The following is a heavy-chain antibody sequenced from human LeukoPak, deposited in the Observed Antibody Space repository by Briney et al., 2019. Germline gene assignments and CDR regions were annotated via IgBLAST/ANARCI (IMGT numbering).Heavy chain of an antibody. V-gene: IGHV3-30-3*01. CDR2: ISYDGGNK. Sequence: PGGSLRLSCAASGFTFSSYAMHLVRQAPGKGLEWVAVISYDGGNKYYADSVKGRFTISRDNSKNTLYLQMNSLRAEDTAVYYCAREDDFWSATDYWGQGTLVTVSS. J-gene: IGHJ4*02. CDR1: GFTFSSYA. CDR3: AREDDFWSATDY. D-gene: IGHD3-3*01.